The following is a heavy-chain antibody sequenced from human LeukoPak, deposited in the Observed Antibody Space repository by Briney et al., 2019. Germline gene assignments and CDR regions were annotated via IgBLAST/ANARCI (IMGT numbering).Heavy chain of an antibody. D-gene: IGHD1-20*01. CDR3: AREGLYNWNPFDY. CDR1: GGSISSGGYY. Sequence: SQTLSLTCTVSGGSISSGGYYWSWIRQPPGKGLEWIGYIYHSGSTYYNPSLKSRVTISVDRSKNQFSLKLSSVTAADTAVYYCAREGLYNWNPFDYWGQGTLVTVSS. CDR2: IYHSGST. J-gene: IGHJ4*02. V-gene: IGHV4-30-2*01.